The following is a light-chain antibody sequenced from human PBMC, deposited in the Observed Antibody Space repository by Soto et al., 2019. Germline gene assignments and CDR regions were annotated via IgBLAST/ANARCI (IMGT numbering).Light chain of an antibody. CDR2: AAS. J-gene: IGKJ1*01. CDR1: QGIRNY. Sequence: DIQMTQSPSSLSTSVGDRVTITCRASQGIRNYLAWYQQKPGKVPKLLIYAASTLQSGVPSRFSGSGSGTDFTLTISSLQPEDVATYYCQEYNSAPWTFGQGTKVEIK. CDR3: QEYNSAPWT. V-gene: IGKV1-27*01.